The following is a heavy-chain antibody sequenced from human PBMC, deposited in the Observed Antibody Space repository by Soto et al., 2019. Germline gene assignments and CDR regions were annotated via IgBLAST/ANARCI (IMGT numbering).Heavy chain of an antibody. D-gene: IGHD3-9*01. Sequence: SETLSLTCTVSGGSISGVTYFWSWIRQHPGKGLEWIGYISYSGSTYYNPSLKSRVTISVDTSKNQFSLKLSSVTAADTAVYYCARGNVLRYFDWLPDMISPTKANYYYGMDVWGQGTTVTVSS. CDR3: ARGNVLRYFDWLPDMISPTKANYYYGMDV. J-gene: IGHJ6*02. CDR1: GGSISGVTYF. V-gene: IGHV4-31*03. CDR2: ISYSGST.